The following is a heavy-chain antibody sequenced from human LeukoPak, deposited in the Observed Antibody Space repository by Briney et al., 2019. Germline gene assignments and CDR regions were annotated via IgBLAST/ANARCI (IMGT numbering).Heavy chain of an antibody. J-gene: IGHJ5*02. V-gene: IGHV4-34*01. CDR1: GGSFSGYY. D-gene: IGHD2-15*01. Sequence: SETLSLTCAVYGGSFSGYYWSWIRQPPGKGLEWIGEINHSGSTNYNPSLKSRVTISVDTSKNQFSLKLSSVTAADTAVYYCARHPLVVVAATRGVNWFDPWGQGTLVTVSS. CDR3: ARHPLVVVAATRGVNWFDP. CDR2: INHSGST.